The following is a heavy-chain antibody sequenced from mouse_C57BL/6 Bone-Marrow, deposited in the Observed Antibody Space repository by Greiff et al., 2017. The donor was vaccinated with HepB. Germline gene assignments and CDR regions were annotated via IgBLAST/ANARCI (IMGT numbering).Heavy chain of an antibody. V-gene: IGHV5-16*01. Sequence: DVQLQESEGGLVQPGSSMKLSCTVSGFTFSDYYMAWVRQVPEKGLEWVANINYDGSSTYYLDSLKSRFIISRDNAKNILYLQMSSLKSEDTATYYCARDFYYGSTFDVWGTGTTVTVSS. D-gene: IGHD1-1*01. CDR1: GFTFSDYY. J-gene: IGHJ1*03. CDR2: INYDGSST. CDR3: ARDFYYGSTFDV.